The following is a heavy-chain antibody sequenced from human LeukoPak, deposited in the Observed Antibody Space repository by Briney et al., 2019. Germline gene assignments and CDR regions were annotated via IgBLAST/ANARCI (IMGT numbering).Heavy chain of an antibody. CDR3: ARKHYGSGSRYFDY. J-gene: IGHJ4*02. CDR2: IYYSGST. CDR1: GYSISSGYY. D-gene: IGHD3-10*01. Sequence: SETLSLTYTVSGYSISSGYYWGWIRQPPGKGLEWIGSIYYSGSTYYNPSLKSRVTISVDTSKNQFSLKLSSVTAADTAVYYCARKHYGSGSRYFDYWGQGTLVTVSS. V-gene: IGHV4-38-2*02.